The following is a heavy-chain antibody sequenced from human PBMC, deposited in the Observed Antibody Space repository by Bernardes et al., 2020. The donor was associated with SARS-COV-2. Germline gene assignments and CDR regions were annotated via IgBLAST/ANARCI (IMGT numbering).Heavy chain of an antibody. Sequence: GGSLRLSCAASGFTFDDYAMHWVRQAPGKGLEWVSGISWNSGSIGYADSVKGRFTISRDNAKNSLYLQMNSLRAEDTALYYCANLPWGQHEAAFDIWGQGTMVTVSS. D-gene: IGHD7-27*01. V-gene: IGHV3-9*01. CDR2: ISWNSGSI. CDR3: ANLPWGQHEAAFDI. CDR1: GFTFDDYA. J-gene: IGHJ3*02.